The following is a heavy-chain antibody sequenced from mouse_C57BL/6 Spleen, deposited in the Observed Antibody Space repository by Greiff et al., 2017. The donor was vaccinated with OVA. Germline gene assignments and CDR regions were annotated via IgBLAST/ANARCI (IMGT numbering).Heavy chain of an antibody. CDR1: GFTFSSYA. J-gene: IGHJ4*01. CDR2: ISSGGDYI. CDR3: TRELDPRAMDY. Sequence: EVKLQESGEGLVKPGGSLKLSCAASGFTFSSYAMSWVRQTPEKRLEWVAYISSGGDYIYYADTVQGRFTISRNNARNTLYLQMSSLKSEDTTMYYYTRELDPRAMDYWGQGTSVTVSS. D-gene: IGHD3-1*01. V-gene: IGHV5-9-1*02.